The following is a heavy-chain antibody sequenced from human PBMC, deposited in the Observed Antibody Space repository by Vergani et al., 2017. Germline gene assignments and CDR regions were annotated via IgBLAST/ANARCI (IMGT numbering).Heavy chain of an antibody. Sequence: QVQLVESGGGVVQPGGSLRLSCAASGFTFSSYGMHWVRQAPGKGLEWVAFIRYDGSNKYYADPVKGRFTISRDNSKNTLYLQMNSLRAEDTAVYYCAKEGGYYDSSGWLSMDVWGQGTTVTVSS. V-gene: IGHV3-30*02. J-gene: IGHJ6*02. CDR2: IRYDGSNK. D-gene: IGHD3-22*01. CDR3: AKEGGYYDSSGWLSMDV. CDR1: GFTFSSYG.